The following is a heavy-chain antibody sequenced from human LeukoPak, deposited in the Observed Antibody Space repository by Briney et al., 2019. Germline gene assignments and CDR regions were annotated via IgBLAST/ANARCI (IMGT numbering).Heavy chain of an antibody. CDR2: ISYDGGNQ. Sequence: GGSLRLSCAASGFTVSSYSMHWVRQAPGKGLEWVAIISYDGGNQYYADTVKGRFTISRDDSKNTLSLQMDSLRAEDTAVYYCAREDMLDYWGQGTLVTVSS. V-gene: IGHV3-30-3*01. J-gene: IGHJ4*02. CDR1: GFTVSSYS. CDR3: AREDMLDY. D-gene: IGHD2-15*01.